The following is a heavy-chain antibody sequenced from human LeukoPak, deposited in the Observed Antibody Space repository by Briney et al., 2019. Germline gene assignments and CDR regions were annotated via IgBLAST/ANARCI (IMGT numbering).Heavy chain of an antibody. CDR3: AKNHGISSYYIFDY. D-gene: IGHD6-6*01. J-gene: IGHJ4*02. CDR2: FDPEDGET. CDR1: GYTLTELS. Sequence: ASVKVSCKVSGYTLTELSMHWVRQAPGKGLEWMGGFDPEDGETIYAQKFQGRVTMTEDTSTDTAYMELSSLRAEDTAVYYCAKNHGISSYYIFDYWGQGTLVTVSS. V-gene: IGHV1-24*01.